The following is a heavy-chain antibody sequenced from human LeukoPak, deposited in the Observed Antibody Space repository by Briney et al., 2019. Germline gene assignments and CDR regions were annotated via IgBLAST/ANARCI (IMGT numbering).Heavy chain of an antibody. V-gene: IGHV4-39*07. CDR2: IYYSGST. J-gene: IGHJ6*02. Sequence: SETLSLTCTVSGGSISSSSYYWDWIRQPPGKGLEWIGSIYYSGSTYYNPSLKSRVTISVGTSKNQFSLKLSSVTAADTAVYYCARVERGLLVAGTSYGMDVWGQGTTVTVSS. CDR1: GGSISSSSYY. D-gene: IGHD6-19*01. CDR3: ARVERGLLVAGTSYGMDV.